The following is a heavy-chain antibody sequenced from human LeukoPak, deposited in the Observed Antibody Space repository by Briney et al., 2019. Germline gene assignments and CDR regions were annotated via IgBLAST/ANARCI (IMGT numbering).Heavy chain of an antibody. CDR3: AREVSRAMDV. CDR1: GFTFSSYS. V-gene: IGHV3-21*01. CDR2: IGSSSSYI. Sequence: GGSLRLSCAASGFTFSSYSMNWVRQGPGKGLEWVSSIGSSSSYIYYADSVKGRFTISRDNAKNSLYLQMNSLRAEDTAVYYCAREVSRAMDVWGQGTTVTVSS. D-gene: IGHD2/OR15-2a*01. J-gene: IGHJ6*02.